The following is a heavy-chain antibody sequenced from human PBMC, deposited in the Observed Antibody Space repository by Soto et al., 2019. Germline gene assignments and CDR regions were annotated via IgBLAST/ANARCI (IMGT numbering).Heavy chain of an antibody. V-gene: IGHV3-15*07. D-gene: IGHD5-18*01. J-gene: IGHJ4*02. Sequence: EVQLVESGGGLVKPGGSLRLSCAASGFTFSNAWMNWVRQAPGKGLEWVGRIKSKTDGGTTDYAAPVKGRFTISRDDSKNTLYLQINSLKTEDTAVYYCTTDSYWDTAMVYWGQGTLVTVSS. CDR1: GFTFSNAW. CDR2: IKSKTDGGTT. CDR3: TTDSYWDTAMVY.